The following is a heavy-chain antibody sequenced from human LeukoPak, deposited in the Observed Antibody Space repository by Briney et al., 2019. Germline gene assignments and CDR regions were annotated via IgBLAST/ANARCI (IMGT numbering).Heavy chain of an antibody. CDR1: GGSFSGYY. Sequence: SETLSLTCAVYGGSFSGYYWGWIRHPPGKGLEWIGSIYYSGSTYYNPSLKSRVTISVDTSKNQFSLKLSSVTAADTAVYYCARDLDILTDNWFDPWGQGTLVTVSS. V-gene: IGHV4-34*01. J-gene: IGHJ5*02. CDR2: IYYSGST. CDR3: ARDLDILTDNWFDP. D-gene: IGHD3-9*01.